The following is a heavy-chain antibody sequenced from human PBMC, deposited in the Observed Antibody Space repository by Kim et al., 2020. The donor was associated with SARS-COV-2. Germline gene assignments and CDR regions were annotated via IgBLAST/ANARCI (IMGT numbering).Heavy chain of an antibody. D-gene: IGHD6-19*01. V-gene: IGHV4-59*08. J-gene: IGHJ4*02. CDR3: ARLLRVAGIYYFDY. Sequence: NPPLKSRVTISVDPSKNQFSLKLSSVTAADTAVYYCARLLRVAGIYYFDYWGQGTLVTVSS.